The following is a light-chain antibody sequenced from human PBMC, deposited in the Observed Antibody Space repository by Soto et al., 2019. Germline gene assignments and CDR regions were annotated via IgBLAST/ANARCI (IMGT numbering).Light chain of an antibody. CDR3: SSYTSSSTYG. V-gene: IGLV2-14*01. CDR1: SSDVGGYNY. Sequence: VLTQPASVSGSPGQSITISCTGTSSDVGGYNYVSWYQQHPGKAPKLMIYDVSNRPSGVSNRFSGSKSSNTASLTISGLQAEDEADYYCSSYTSSSTYGFGTGTKVTVL. J-gene: IGLJ1*01. CDR2: DVS.